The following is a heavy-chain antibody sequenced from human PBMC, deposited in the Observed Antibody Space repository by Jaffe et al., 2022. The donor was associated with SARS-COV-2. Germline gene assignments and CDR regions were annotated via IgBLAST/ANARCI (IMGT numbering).Heavy chain of an antibody. CDR2: TYYRSKWYN. V-gene: IGHV6-1*01. J-gene: IGHJ6*02. D-gene: IGHD6-19*01. CDR1: GDSVSSNSAA. CDR3: ARVVLLGLAQDPIYGMDV. Sequence: QVQLQQSGPGLVKPSQTLSLTCAISGDSVSSNSAAWNWIRQSPSRGLEWLGRTYYRSKWYNDYAVSVKSRITINPDTSKNQFSLQLNSVTPEDTAVYYCARVVLLGLAQDPIYGMDVWGQGTTVTVSS.